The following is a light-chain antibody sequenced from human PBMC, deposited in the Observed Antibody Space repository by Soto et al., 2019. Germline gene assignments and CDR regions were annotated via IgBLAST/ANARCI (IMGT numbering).Light chain of an antibody. CDR2: GAS. Sequence: EIVLTQSPGTLSLSPGERATLSCRASQSVRSNNVAWNHHKPGQVPRLLVYGASHRATGIPESFSGSSSGTNFNLTISRLEPEDFAVYYCQQYGDLPRTFGQGTKVEIK. CDR1: QSVRSNN. V-gene: IGKV3-20*01. CDR3: QQYGDLPRT. J-gene: IGKJ2*01.